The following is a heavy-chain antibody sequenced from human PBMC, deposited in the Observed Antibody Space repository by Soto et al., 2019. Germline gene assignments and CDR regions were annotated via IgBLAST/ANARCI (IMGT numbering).Heavy chain of an antibody. CDR1: GGSINSGDYY. D-gene: IGHD3-10*01. CDR3: ARXRYYGSGTYYNFYSGMDV. Sequence: PSGTLYITCTVCGGSINSGDYYGTWVRQPPGKGLEWIGNIFHSGSTYYTPSLQSRVTISLDTSKNHFSLKLSSVTPADTAVYYCARXRYYGSGTYYNFYSGMDVWDQGTTVTVS. V-gene: IGHV4-30-4*01. J-gene: IGHJ6*02. CDR2: IFHSGST.